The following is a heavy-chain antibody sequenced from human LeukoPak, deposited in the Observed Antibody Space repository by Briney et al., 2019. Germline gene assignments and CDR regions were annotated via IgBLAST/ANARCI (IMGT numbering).Heavy chain of an antibody. D-gene: IGHD2-15*01. CDR3: ARVWLLHFDY. J-gene: IGHJ4*02. Sequence: SETLSLTCTVSGGSISYSYWHWMRQPPGKGLEWIGHTFYSGNAKYNPSLKSRVTISVDTSKNQFSLKLSSVTAADTAVYYCARVWLLHFDYWGQGTLVTVSS. CDR1: GGSISYSY. V-gene: IGHV4-59*12. CDR2: TFYSGNA.